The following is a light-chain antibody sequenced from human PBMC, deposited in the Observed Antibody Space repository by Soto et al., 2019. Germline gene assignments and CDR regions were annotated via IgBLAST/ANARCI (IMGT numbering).Light chain of an antibody. CDR1: SSNIGNNY. V-gene: IGLV1-51*01. Sequence: QLVLTQPPSVSAAPGQKVTISCSGSSSNIGNNYISWYQQFPATAPKLVIYDNNKRPSGIPDRFSGSKSGTSATLGITGLQTGDEADYYCGTWDSSLSGVVFVGGTKLTVL. CDR2: DNN. J-gene: IGLJ2*01. CDR3: GTWDSSLSGVV.